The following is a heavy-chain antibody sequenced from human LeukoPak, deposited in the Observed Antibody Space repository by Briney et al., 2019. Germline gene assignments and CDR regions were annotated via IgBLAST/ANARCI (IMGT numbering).Heavy chain of an antibody. Sequence: PSETLSLTCTVSGGSISSYYWSWIRQPAGKGLEWIGRIYTSGSTTYNPSLRSQVTISVDTSKSQFSLKLSSVTAADTAVYFCARRSASGSPGADYFDFWGQGTLVTVSS. V-gene: IGHV4-4*07. J-gene: IGHJ4*02. CDR1: GGSISSYY. CDR3: ARRSASGSPGADYFDF. CDR2: IYTSGST. D-gene: IGHD3-10*01.